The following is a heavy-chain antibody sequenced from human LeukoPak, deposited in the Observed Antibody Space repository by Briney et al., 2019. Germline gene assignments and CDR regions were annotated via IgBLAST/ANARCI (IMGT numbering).Heavy chain of an antibody. V-gene: IGHV3-66*01. CDR1: GFTVSSNY. CDR3: AKGGRTVVTSSADY. CDR2: LYSGGST. J-gene: IGHJ4*02. Sequence: GRSLRLSCAASGFTVSSNYMSWVRQAPGRGLEWVSVLYSGGSTDYADSVKGRFTISRDNSKNTLYLQMNSLRAEDTAVYYCAKGGRTVVTSSADYWGQGTLVTVSS. D-gene: IGHD4-23*01.